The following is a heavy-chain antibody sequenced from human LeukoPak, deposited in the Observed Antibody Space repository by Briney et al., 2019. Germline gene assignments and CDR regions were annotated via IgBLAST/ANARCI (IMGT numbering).Heavy chain of an antibody. CDR2: INHSGST. J-gene: IGHJ3*02. Sequence: SETLSLTCAVYGGSFSGYYWSWIRQPPGKGLEWIGEINHSGSTNYNPSLKSRVTMSVDTSKNQFSLKLSSVTAADTAVYYCARERDRAFDIWGQGTMVTVSS. V-gene: IGHV4-34*01. D-gene: IGHD6-25*01. CDR3: ARERDRAFDI. CDR1: GGSFSGYY.